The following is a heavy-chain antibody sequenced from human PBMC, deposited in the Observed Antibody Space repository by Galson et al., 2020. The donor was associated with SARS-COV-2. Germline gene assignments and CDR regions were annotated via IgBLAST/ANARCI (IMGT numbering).Heavy chain of an antibody. J-gene: IGHJ4*02. V-gene: IGHV3-74*01. D-gene: IGHD3-16*01. CDR2: INSDGSST. CDR3: ARLSGGVTRAY. Sequence: GGSLSLSCAASGFTFGSYWMHWVRQAPGKGLVWVSRINSDGSSTSYADSVKGRFTISRDNAKNTLYLQMNRLRAEDTAVYYCARLSGGVTRAYWGQGTLVTVSS. CDR1: GFTFGSYW.